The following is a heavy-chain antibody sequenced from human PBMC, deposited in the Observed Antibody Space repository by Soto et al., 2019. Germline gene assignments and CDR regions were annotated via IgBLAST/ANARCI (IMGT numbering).Heavy chain of an antibody. CDR2: INHSGST. J-gene: IGHJ6*02. Sequence: NPSETLSLTCAVYGGSFSGYYWSWVRQPPGKGLEWIAEINHSGSTNYNPSLESRVAISVDTSKNYFSLKLSFVTAADTAVYYCARALPVSRYCISIDCPWSGMDVWGQGTTVTVSS. CDR1: GGSFSGYY. V-gene: IGHV4-34*01. D-gene: IGHD2-2*01. CDR3: ARALPVSRYCISIDCPWSGMDV.